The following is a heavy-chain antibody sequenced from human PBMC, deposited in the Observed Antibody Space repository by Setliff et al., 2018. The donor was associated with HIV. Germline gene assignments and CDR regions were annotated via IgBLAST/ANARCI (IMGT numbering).Heavy chain of an antibody. CDR1: GYTFTGYY. CDR2: INPNSGGT. Sequence: RASVKVSCKASGYTFTGYYMHWVRQAPGQGLEWMGWINPNSGGTNYAQKFQGWVTMTRDTSISTAYMELSRLRSDDTAVYYCAREDHYDRFLDHWGQGALVTVSS. CDR3: AREDHYDRFLDH. J-gene: IGHJ5*02. D-gene: IGHD3-22*01. V-gene: IGHV1-2*04.